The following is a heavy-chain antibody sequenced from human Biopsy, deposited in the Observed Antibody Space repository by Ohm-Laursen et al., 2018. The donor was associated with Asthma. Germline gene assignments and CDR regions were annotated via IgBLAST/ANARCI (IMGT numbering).Heavy chain of an antibody. CDR2: INYSGST. J-gene: IGHJ5*01. CDR3: ARDLSGYCTSSACYGFDS. CDR1: GGSMSSSRYC. D-gene: IGHD2-8*01. Sequence: TLPLTCTVSGGSMSSSRYCWGWIRPPPGKGLEWIGYINYSGSTFYSPSLESRVTVSVDTSKNQFSLKLSSVTAADTAVYYCARDLSGYCTSSACYGFDSWGQGTLVTVSS. V-gene: IGHV4-31*03.